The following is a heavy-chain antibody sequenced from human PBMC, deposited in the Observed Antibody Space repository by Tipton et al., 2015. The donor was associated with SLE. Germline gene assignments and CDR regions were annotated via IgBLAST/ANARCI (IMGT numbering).Heavy chain of an antibody. CDR2: IYYSGST. D-gene: IGHD2-2*01. J-gene: IGHJ6*02. CDR1: GGSISSSSYY. Sequence: TLSLTCTVSGGSISSSSYYWGWIRQPPGKGLEWIGSIYYSGSTYYNPSLKSRVTISVDTSKNQFSLKLSSVTAADTAVYYCALFPRDVVVPAVTYGMDVWGQGTTVTVSS. V-gene: IGHV4-39*07. CDR3: ALFPRDVVVPAVTYGMDV.